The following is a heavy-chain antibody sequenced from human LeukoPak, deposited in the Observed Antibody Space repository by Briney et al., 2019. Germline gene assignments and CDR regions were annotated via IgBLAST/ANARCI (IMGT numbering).Heavy chain of an antibody. Sequence: ASVKVSCKASGYTFTGYYMHWVRQAPGQGLEWMGWINPNSGGTNYAQKFQGRVTMTGDTSISTAYMELSRLRSDDTAVYYCARGLITMVRGVIKSASCLGIWGKGTTVTISS. D-gene: IGHD3-10*01. J-gene: IGHJ6*04. CDR2: INPNSGGT. CDR1: GYTFTGYY. CDR3: ARGLITMVRGVIKSASCLGI. V-gene: IGHV1-2*02.